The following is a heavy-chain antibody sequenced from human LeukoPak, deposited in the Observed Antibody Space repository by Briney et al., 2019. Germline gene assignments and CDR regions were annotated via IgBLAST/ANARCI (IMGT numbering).Heavy chain of an antibody. J-gene: IGHJ3*02. V-gene: IGHV4-34*01. D-gene: IGHD1-26*01. CDR2: INHSGST. CDR1: GGSFSGYY. CDR3: ARESSSGSPNDAFDI. Sequence: SETLSLTCAVYGGSFSGYYWSWIRQPPGKGLEWIGEINHSGSTNYNPSLKSRVTISVDTSKNQFSLNLSSVTAADTAVYYCARESSSGSPNDAFDIWGQGTMVTVSS.